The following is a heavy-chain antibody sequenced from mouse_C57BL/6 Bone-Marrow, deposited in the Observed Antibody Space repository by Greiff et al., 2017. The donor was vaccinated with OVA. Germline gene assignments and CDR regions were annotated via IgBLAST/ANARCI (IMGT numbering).Heavy chain of an antibody. CDR2: INPNYGTT. CDR1: GYSFTDYN. J-gene: IGHJ3*01. V-gene: IGHV1-39*01. Sequence: VQLQQSGPELVKPGASVKISCKASGYSFTDYNMNWVKQSNGKSIEWIGVINPNYGTTSYNQKFKGKATLTVDQSSSTAYMQLNSLTSEDSAVYFGARSSGSSSWFAYWGQGTLVTVSA. D-gene: IGHD1-1*01. CDR3: ARSSGSSSWFAY.